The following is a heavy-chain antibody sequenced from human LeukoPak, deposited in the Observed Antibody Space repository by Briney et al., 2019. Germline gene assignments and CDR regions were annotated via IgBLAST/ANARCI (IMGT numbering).Heavy chain of an antibody. CDR1: GYTFTSYA. Sequence: GASMKVSCKASGYTFTSYAMNWVRQAPGQGLEWMGWINTNTGNPTYAQGFTGRFVFSLDTSVSTAYLQISSLKAEDTAVYYCARVGSGYYYYYYMDVWGKGTTVTVSS. D-gene: IGHD2-15*01. CDR3: ARVGSGYYYYYYMDV. J-gene: IGHJ6*03. V-gene: IGHV7-4-1*02. CDR2: INTNTGNP.